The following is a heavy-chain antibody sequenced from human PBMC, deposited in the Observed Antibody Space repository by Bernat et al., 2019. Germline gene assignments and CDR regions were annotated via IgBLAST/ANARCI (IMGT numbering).Heavy chain of an antibody. J-gene: IGHJ3*02. CDR2: ISSSSSHK. V-gene: IGHV3-21*01. CDR1: GFTFSSYS. D-gene: IGHD2-21*01. CDR3: AREGNQLLYTNALDI. Sequence: EVQLVESGGGLVKPGGSLRLSCAASGFTFSSYSMNWVRQAPGKGLECVSSISSSSSHKYHADSVKGRFTISRDNAKNSLYLQMNSLRVEDTAVYYCAREGNQLLYTNALDIWGQGTMVTVSS.